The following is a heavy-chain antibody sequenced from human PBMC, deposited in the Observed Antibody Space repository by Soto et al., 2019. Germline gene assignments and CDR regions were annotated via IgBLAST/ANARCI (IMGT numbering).Heavy chain of an antibody. J-gene: IGHJ4*02. CDR3: ARGIVVVPAAVYDY. Sequence: HGRPLRVSCAASGFTFGNYAMIRVLKDTGKGLEWVSAISGSGGSTYYADSVKGRFTISRDNSKNTLYLQMNSLRAEDTAVYYCARGIVVVPAAVYDYWGQGTLVTVSS. V-gene: IGHV3-23*01. CDR1: GFTFGNYA. CDR2: ISGSGGST. D-gene: IGHD2-2*01.